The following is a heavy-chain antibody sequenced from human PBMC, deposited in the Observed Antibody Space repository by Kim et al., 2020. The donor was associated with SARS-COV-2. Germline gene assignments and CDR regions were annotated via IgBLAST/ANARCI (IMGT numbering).Heavy chain of an antibody. Sequence: ADSVKGRFTISRDNSKNTLYLQMSSLRAEDTVVYYCVNRGKVGAPNPFDYWGQGTLVTVSS. V-gene: IGHV3-64D*06. J-gene: IGHJ4*02. D-gene: IGHD1-26*01. CDR3: VNRGKVGAPNPFDY.